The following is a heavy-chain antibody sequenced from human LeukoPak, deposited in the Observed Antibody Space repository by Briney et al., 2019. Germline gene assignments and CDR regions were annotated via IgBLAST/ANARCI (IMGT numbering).Heavy chain of an antibody. CDR3: ARDRRRLRGMNGDGDAFDI. D-gene: IGHD1-1*01. J-gene: IGHJ3*02. CDR1: GFSVGGNY. V-gene: IGHV3-53*01. CDR2: IYSDGSI. Sequence: GGSLRLSCAASGFSVGGNYISWVRQAPGKGLEGVSIIYSDGSIFHADSVKGRFTMSRDNSRNTLDLQMNSLRVEDTAVYFCARDRRRLRGMNGDGDAFDIWGQGTMVTVSS.